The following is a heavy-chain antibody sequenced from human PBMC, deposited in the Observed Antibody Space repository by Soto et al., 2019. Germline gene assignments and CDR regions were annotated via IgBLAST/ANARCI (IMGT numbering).Heavy chain of an antibody. J-gene: IGHJ4*02. D-gene: IGHD5-18*01. V-gene: IGHV3-30*18. CDR2: ISYDGSNK. Sequence: QVQLVESGGGVVQPGRSLRLSCAASGFTFSSYGMHWVRQAPGKGLEWVAVISYDGSNKYYADSVKGRFTISRDNSKNTLYLRMNSLRAEDTAVYYCAKDHVDTARSVDYFDYWGQGTLVTVSS. CDR1: GFTFSSYG. CDR3: AKDHVDTARSVDYFDY.